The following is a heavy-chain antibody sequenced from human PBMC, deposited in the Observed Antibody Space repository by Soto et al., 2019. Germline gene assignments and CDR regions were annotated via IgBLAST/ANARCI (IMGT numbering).Heavy chain of an antibody. J-gene: IGHJ6*02. V-gene: IGHV3-72*01. CDR2: SRSRTFVYTT. D-gene: IGHD2-15*01. CDR3: TRGRSGRLSSNYYGMDV. Sequence: GGSLRLSCAGSGFSLSDHYMDWVRQAPGKGLEWIGRSRSRTFVYTTEYAASLKDRFTISRDTSKNLLFLQIKSLKAEDTAVYYCTRGRSGRLSSNYYGMDVSGPGTSVTVYS. CDR1: GFSLSDHY.